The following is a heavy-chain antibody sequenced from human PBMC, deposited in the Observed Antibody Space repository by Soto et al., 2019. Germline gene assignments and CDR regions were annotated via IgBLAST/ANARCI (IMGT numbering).Heavy chain of an antibody. V-gene: IGHV3-21*01. CDR2: ISSSSSYI. CDR3: ARGSCDSSGYSDY. Sequence: GGSLRLSCAASGFTFSSYSMNWVRRAPGKGMEWVSSISSSSSYIYYADSVKGRFTISRDNAKNSLYLQMNSLRAEDTAVYYCARGSCDSSGYSDYWGQGTLVTVSS. D-gene: IGHD3-22*01. CDR1: GFTFSSYS. J-gene: IGHJ4*02.